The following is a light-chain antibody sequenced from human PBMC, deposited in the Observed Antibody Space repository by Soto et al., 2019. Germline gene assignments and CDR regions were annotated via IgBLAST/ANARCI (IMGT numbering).Light chain of an antibody. Sequence: DIVVSESTPSLAVSLSEGATIHCNTTQRVFSNSKNRSHLSWYQQKPGQPPKLLISWATTRESGVPDRFSGSGSGTDFTLTVSGLQAEDVAIYYCQQFFSSPITFGGGTKVDIK. CDR3: QQFFSSPIT. CDR2: WAT. CDR1: QRVFSNSKNRSH. V-gene: IGKV4-1*01. J-gene: IGKJ4*01.